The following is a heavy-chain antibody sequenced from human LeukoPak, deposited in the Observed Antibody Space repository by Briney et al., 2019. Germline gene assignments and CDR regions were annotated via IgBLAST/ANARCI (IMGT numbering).Heavy chain of an antibody. CDR1: GFTFSSYA. CDR3: ARDPGYSSSWSFDY. CDR2: IKQDGSEK. D-gene: IGHD6-13*01. Sequence: GGSLRLSCAASGFTFSSYAMSWVRQAPGKGLEWVANIKQDGSEKYYVDSVKGRFTISRDNAKNSLYLQMNSLRAEDTAVYYCARDPGYSSSWSFDYWGQGTLVTVSS. J-gene: IGHJ4*02. V-gene: IGHV3-7*01.